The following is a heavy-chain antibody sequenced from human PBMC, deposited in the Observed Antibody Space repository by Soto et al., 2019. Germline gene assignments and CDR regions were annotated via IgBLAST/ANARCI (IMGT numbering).Heavy chain of an antibody. D-gene: IGHD5-18*01. CDR2: ISYDGSNK. V-gene: IGHV3-30-3*01. Sequence: VQLVESGGGLVQPGGSLKLSCAASGFTFSSYAMHWVRQAPGKGLEWVAVISYDGSNKYYADSVKGRFTISRDNSKNTLYLQMNSLRAEDTAVYYCARVSRGYSYVLDYWGQGTLVTVSS. CDR1: GFTFSSYA. J-gene: IGHJ4*02. CDR3: ARVSRGYSYVLDY.